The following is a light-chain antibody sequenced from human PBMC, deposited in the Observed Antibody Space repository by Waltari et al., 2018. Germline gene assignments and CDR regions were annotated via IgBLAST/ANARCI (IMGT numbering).Light chain of an antibody. Sequence: DIQMTQSPSSLSASVGDRVTITCQASQDISNYLNWDQQKPGKAPKLLNYDTSTLETGVPSRFSGSGSGTDFTFTISSLQPEDIATYYCQQYDNLPYTFGQGTKLEIK. J-gene: IGKJ2*01. CDR2: DTS. CDR1: QDISNY. CDR3: QQYDNLPYT. V-gene: IGKV1-33*01.